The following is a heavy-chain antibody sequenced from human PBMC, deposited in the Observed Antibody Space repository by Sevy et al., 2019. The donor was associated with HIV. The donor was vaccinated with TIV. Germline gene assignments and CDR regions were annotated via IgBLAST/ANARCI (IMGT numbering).Heavy chain of an antibody. V-gene: IGHV3-23*01. CDR1: GFSFDSYG. J-gene: IGHJ6*03. CDR2: ISSSGTRT. CDR3: GKGGGGHYDPDEIGYYFYYYNMDV. D-gene: IGHD3-22*01. Sequence: GGSLRLSCAVSGFSFDSYGMTWVRQAPGKGLEWVSGISSSGTRTYYADSVKGRFIISRDNSKNTLYLQMNSLRSEDTAIYYCGKGGGGHYDPDEIGYYFYYYNMDVWGKGTTVTVSS.